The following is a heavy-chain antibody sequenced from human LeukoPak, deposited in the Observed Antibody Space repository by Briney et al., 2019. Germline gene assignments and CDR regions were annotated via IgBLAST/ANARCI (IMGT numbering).Heavy chain of an antibody. Sequence: GGSLRLSCAASGFTFSSYAMSWVRQAPGEGLWWVSGISGRGDSTYYADSVKGRFTTSRDNSKNTLYLQMHSLRAEDTAVYYCAKDPGDILTGYYKGYFDYWGQGTLVTVSS. CDR3: AKDPGDILTGYYKGYFDY. V-gene: IGHV3-23*01. D-gene: IGHD3-9*01. J-gene: IGHJ4*02. CDR2: ISGRGDST. CDR1: GFTFSSYA.